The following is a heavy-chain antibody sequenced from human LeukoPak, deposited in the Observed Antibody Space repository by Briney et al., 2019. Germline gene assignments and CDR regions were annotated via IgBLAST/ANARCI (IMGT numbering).Heavy chain of an antibody. Sequence: SETLSLTCTVSGGSISSYYWSWIRQPPGKGLEWIGRIYTSGSTNYNPSLKSRVTMSVDTSKNQFSLKLSSVTAADTAVYYCARGYYDSSGYYDYYYMDVWGKGTTVTISS. J-gene: IGHJ6*03. CDR2: IYTSGST. CDR3: ARGYYDSSGYYDYYYMDV. V-gene: IGHV4-4*07. D-gene: IGHD3-22*01. CDR1: GGSISSYY.